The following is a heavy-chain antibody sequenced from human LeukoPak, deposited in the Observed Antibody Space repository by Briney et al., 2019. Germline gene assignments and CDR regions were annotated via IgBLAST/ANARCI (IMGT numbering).Heavy chain of an antibody. D-gene: IGHD3-16*01. V-gene: IGHV4-59*08. CDR1: GGSISSYY. Sequence: SETLSLTCTVSGGSISSYYWSWIRQPPGKGLEWIGYIYYSGSTYYNPSLKCRVTISVDTSKNQFSLKLSSVTAADTAVYYCARHGGGEMALPFDYWGQGTLVTVSS. CDR2: IYYSGST. CDR3: ARHGGGEMALPFDY. J-gene: IGHJ4*02.